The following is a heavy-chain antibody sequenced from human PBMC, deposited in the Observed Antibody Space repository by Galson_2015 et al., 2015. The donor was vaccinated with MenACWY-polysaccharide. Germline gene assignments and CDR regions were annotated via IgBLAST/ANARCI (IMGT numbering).Heavy chain of an antibody. Sequence: SVKVSCKASGFTFTDYYLHRVRQAPGQGLEWMGRINPNTGGTTYTQKFQGRVTMTRDTSISTAYMELSRLRSDDTAVYYCAREGGVIVLAANWFDPWGQGTLSPSPQ. CDR3: AREGGVIVLAANWFDP. D-gene: IGHD3-16*01. CDR2: INPNTGGT. CDR1: GFTFTDYY. V-gene: IGHV1-2*06. J-gene: IGHJ5*02.